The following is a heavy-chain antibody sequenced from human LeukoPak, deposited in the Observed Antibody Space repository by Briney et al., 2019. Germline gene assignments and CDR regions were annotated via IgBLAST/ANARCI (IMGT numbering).Heavy chain of an antibody. CDR3: ARDLPSSSWPMYCFDY. Sequence: PGGSLRLSCAASGFTFSSYSMNWVRQAPGKGLEWVSSISSSSSYIYYADSVKGRFTISRDNAKNSLYLQMNSLRAEDTAVYYCARDLPSSSWPMYCFDYWGQGTLVTVSS. CDR1: GFTFSSYS. D-gene: IGHD6-13*01. CDR2: ISSSSSYI. V-gene: IGHV3-21*01. J-gene: IGHJ4*02.